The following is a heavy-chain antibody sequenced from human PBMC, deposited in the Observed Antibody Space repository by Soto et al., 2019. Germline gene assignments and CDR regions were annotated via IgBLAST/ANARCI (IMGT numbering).Heavy chain of an antibody. Sequence: ASVKVSCKASGYTFSNFGISWVRQAPGEGLEWMGWISPNSEKTKIAQKFQGRVTMTEDRSTDTAYMELSGLRSEDTAVYYCATLADYFGSGSFPSYFDYWGQGTLVTVSS. D-gene: IGHD3-10*01. CDR1: GYTFSNFG. J-gene: IGHJ4*02. CDR3: ATLADYFGSGSFPSYFDY. CDR2: ISPNSEKT. V-gene: IGHV1-18*01.